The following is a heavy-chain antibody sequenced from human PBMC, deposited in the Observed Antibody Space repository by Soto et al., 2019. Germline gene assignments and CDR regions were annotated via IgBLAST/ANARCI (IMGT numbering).Heavy chain of an antibody. Sequence: SETLSLTCTVSGGSISSSSYYWGWIRQPPGKGLEWIGSIYYSGSTYYNPSLKSRVTISVDTSKNQFSLKLSSVTAADTAVYYSASFYGSGSFVYDALDIWGQGTMVTVS. D-gene: IGHD3-10*01. CDR2: IYYSGST. CDR3: ASFYGSGSFVYDALDI. J-gene: IGHJ3*02. V-gene: IGHV4-39*01. CDR1: GGSISSSSYY.